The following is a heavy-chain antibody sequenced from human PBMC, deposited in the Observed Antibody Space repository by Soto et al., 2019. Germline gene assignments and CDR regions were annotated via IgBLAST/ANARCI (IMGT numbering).Heavy chain of an antibody. Sequence: QVQLQESGPGLVKPSQTLSLTCTVSGGSISSGGYYWNWIRQHPGKGLEWIGYIYYSGSTSYNPSPTSRVTISVDTSKTHFSLKLSSVTASDTAGYYCASAPLTWGQGTLVTVSS. V-gene: IGHV4-31*03. J-gene: IGHJ4*02. CDR1: GGSISSGGYY. CDR3: ASAPLT. CDR2: IYYSGST.